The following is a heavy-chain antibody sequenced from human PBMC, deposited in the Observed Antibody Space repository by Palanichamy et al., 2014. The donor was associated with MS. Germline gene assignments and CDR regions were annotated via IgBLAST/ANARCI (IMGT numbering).Heavy chain of an antibody. CDR3: ARSGLLGSSSFDTFDI. V-gene: IGHV4-38-2*01. CDR2: IYHSGST. J-gene: IGHJ3*02. CDR1: GYSISSGYY. D-gene: IGHD3-10*01. Sequence: QVQLQESGPGLVKPSETLSLTCAVSGYSISSGYYWGWIRQSPGKGLGWIGSIYHSGSTYYNPSLKTRVTISMDTSRNQFTLRLSFVTAADTAVYYCARSGLLGSSSFDTFDIWGQGTRVSVSS.